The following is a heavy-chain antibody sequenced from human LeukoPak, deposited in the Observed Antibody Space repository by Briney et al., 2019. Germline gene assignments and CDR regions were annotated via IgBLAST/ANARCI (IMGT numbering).Heavy chain of an antibody. CDR3: AKDLIVVANAIKGGLNF. Sequence: TGGSLRLSCAASGFRFSSFGMHWVRQAPGKGLEWVAFIPYLGSNKNYADSVKGRFTISRDNFQNTLYLQMNSLRVEDTAVYYCAKDLIVVANAIKGGLNFWGQGTLVTVSS. V-gene: IGHV3-30*02. J-gene: IGHJ4*02. CDR2: IPYLGSNK. D-gene: IGHD2-21*01. CDR1: GFRFSSFG.